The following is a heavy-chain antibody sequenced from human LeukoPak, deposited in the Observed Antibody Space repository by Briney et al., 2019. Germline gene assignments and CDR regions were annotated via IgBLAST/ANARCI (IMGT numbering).Heavy chain of an antibody. V-gene: IGHV1-69*05. J-gene: IGHJ4*02. CDR1: GGTFSSYA. D-gene: IGHD6-19*01. Sequence: SVKVSCKASGGTFSSYAISWVRQAPGQGLEWMGGIIPVFGTANYAQKFQGRVTITTDESTSTAYMELSSLRSEGTAVYYCARGRAVAGTDYWGQGTLVTVSS. CDR2: IIPVFGTA. CDR3: ARGRAVAGTDY.